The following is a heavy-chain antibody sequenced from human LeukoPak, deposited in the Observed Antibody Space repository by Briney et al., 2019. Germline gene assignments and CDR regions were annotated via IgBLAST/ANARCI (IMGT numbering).Heavy chain of an antibody. CDR3: ARGMTNPFDY. Sequence: GGSLRLSCAASGFTVSTNYMSWVRQAPGKGLEWVSVIYSGGSTYYADSVKGRFTISRHNSENTLYLQMNSLRAEDTAVYYCARGMTNPFDYWGQGTLVTVSS. CDR2: IYSGGST. J-gene: IGHJ4*02. CDR1: GFTVSTNY. D-gene: IGHD4-11*01. V-gene: IGHV3-53*04.